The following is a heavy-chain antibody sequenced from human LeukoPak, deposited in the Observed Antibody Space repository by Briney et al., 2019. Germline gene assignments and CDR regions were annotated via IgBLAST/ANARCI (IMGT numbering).Heavy chain of an antibody. Sequence: GASVTVSFKASGYTFTSYDINWVRQATGQGLEWMGWMNPNSGNTGYAQKFQGRVTMTRNTSISTAYMELSSLRSEDTAVYYCARGWPGGQSLLWLHYYYYYYMDVWGKGTTVTVSS. CDR3: ARGWPGGQSLLWLHYYYYYYMDV. CDR2: MNPNSGNT. CDR1: GYTFTSYD. D-gene: IGHD3-10*01. V-gene: IGHV1-8*01. J-gene: IGHJ6*03.